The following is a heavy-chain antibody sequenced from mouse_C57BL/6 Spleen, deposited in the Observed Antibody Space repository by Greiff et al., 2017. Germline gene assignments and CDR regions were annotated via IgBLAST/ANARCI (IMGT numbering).Heavy chain of an antibody. CDR2: IDPSDSET. D-gene: IGHD4-1*01. CDR1: GYTFTSYW. J-gene: IGHJ2*01. V-gene: IGHV1-52*01. CDR3: ARKGANSYFDD. Sequence: QVQLQQPGAELVRPGSSVKLSCKASGYTFTSYWMHWVKQRPIQGLEWIGNIDPSDSETHYNQKFKDKATLTVDKSSSTAYMQLSSLTSEDSAVYYCARKGANSYFDDWGQGTTLTVSS.